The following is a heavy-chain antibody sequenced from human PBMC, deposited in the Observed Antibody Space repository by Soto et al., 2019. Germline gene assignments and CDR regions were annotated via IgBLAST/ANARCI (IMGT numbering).Heavy chain of an antibody. J-gene: IGHJ6*02. Sequence: ESGPTLVNPTQTLTLTCTFSGFSLSTSGMCVSWIRQPPGKALEWLALIDWDDDKYYSTSLKTRLTISKDTSKNQVVLTMTNMDPVDTATYYCAHSPVHLAAGTFYYYYGMDVWGQGTTVTVSS. CDR2: IDWDDDK. CDR3: AHSPVHLAAGTFYYYYGMDV. D-gene: IGHD6-13*01. V-gene: IGHV2-70*12. CDR1: GFSLSTSGMC.